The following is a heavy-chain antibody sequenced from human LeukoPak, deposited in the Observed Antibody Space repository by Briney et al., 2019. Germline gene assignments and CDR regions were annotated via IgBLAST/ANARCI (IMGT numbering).Heavy chain of an antibody. V-gene: IGHV3-30*18. Sequence: GRSLRLSCAASGFTFSSYGMYWVRQAPGKGLEWVAVISYDGSNKYYADSVKGRFTISRDNSKNTLYLQMNSLRAEDTAVYYCAKDTGIYSSSWYGYYFDYWGQGTLVTVSS. D-gene: IGHD6-13*01. J-gene: IGHJ4*02. CDR2: ISYDGSNK. CDR3: AKDTGIYSSSWYGYYFDY. CDR1: GFTFSSYG.